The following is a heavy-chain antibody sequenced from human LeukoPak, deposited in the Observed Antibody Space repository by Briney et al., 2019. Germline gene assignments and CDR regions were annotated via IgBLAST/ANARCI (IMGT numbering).Heavy chain of an antibody. Sequence: GRSLRLSCAASGFTFSSYGMHWVRQAPGEGLEWVAVIWYDGSNKYYADSVKGRFTISRDNSKNTLYLQMNSLRAEDRAVYYCARSNYDSSGYYPYGMDVWGQGTTVTVSS. D-gene: IGHD3-22*01. J-gene: IGHJ6*02. CDR1: GFTFSSYG. CDR2: IWYDGSNK. CDR3: ARSNYDSSGYYPYGMDV. V-gene: IGHV3-33*01.